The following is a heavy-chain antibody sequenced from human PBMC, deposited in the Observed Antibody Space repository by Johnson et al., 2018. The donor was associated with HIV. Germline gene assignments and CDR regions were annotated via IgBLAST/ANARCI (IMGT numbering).Heavy chain of an antibody. CDR2: ISSDGSNK. Sequence: QVQLVESGGGVVQPGRSLRLSCAASGFTFRSYAMHWVRQAPGQGLEWVAIISSDGSNKYYADSVKGRFTLSRDNSKNTRYLQMNSLRAEDTAVYYCARRMVQGVIITSGAFDIWGQGTMVTVSS. J-gene: IGHJ3*02. CDR3: ARRMVQGVIITSGAFDI. D-gene: IGHD3-10*01. CDR1: GFTFRSYA. V-gene: IGHV3-30*03.